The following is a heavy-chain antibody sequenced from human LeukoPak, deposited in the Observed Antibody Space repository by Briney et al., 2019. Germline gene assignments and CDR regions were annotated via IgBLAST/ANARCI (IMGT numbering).Heavy chain of an antibody. CDR2: IYYSGST. Sequence: PSETLSLTCTVSGGSISSSSYYWGWIRQPPGKGPEWIGSIYYSGSTYYNPSLKSRVTISVDTSKNQFSLKLSSVTAADTAVYYCARQEAVDIVATMALSSWGQGTLVTVSS. D-gene: IGHD5-12*01. CDR1: GGSISSSSYY. J-gene: IGHJ5*02. V-gene: IGHV4-39*01. CDR3: ARQEAVDIVATMALSS.